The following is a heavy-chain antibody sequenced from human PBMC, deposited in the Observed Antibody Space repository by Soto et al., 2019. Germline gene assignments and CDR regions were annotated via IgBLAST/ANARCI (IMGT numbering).Heavy chain of an antibody. CDR2: IPYDGSHQ. J-gene: IGHJ5*02. V-gene: IGHV3-30*18. Sequence: SLRLSCAASGFSFSTSGMHWVRQAPGKGLEWVAVIPYDGSHQYYADSVKGRFTISRDNSKNTLYLQMNSLRPEDTAVYYCAKVMVKNWFDPWGQGTLVTVSS. CDR3: AKVMVKNWFDP. D-gene: IGHD5-18*01. CDR1: GFSFSTSG.